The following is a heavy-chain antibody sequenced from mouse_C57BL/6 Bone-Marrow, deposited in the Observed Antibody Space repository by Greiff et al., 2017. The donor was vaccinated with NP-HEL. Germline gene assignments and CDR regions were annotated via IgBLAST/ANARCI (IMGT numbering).Heavy chain of an antibody. Sequence: QVQLQQPGAELVKPGASVKLSCKASGYTFTSYWMHWVKQRPGQGLEWIGMIHPNSGSTNYNEKFKSKATLTVDKSSSTAYMQLSSLTSEDSAVYYCACFYYGYDAWFAYWGQGTLVTVSA. D-gene: IGHD2-2*01. CDR3: ACFYYGYDAWFAY. J-gene: IGHJ3*01. V-gene: IGHV1-64*01. CDR1: GYTFTSYW. CDR2: IHPNSGST.